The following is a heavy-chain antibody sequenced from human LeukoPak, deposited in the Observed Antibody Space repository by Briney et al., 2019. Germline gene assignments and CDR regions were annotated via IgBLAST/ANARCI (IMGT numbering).Heavy chain of an antibody. J-gene: IGHJ4*02. CDR3: ARLTGGDCYRDFSDY. CDR1: GFTFSSYS. V-gene: IGHV3-21*04. CDR2: ISSSSSYI. Sequence: GRSLRLSCAASGFTFSSYSMNWVRQAPGKGLEWVSSISSSSSYIYYADSVKGRFTISRDNAKNSLYLQMNSLRAEDTAIYYCARLTGGDCYRDFSDYWGQGTLVAVSS. D-gene: IGHD2-21*01.